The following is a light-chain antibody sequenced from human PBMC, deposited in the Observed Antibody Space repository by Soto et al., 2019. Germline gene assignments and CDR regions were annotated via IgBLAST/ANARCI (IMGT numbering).Light chain of an antibody. J-gene: IGLJ2*01. CDR1: TSNIESNP. Sequence: QSVLTQPPSASETPGQRVIISCSGSTSNIESNPVSWFQLLPGMAPKLLIYRNDQRPSGVPDRFSGSKSGTSASLAITWLQSEDEADYYCSTYDDSLNGPVFGGGTQLTVL. CDR3: STYDDSLNGPV. V-gene: IGLV1-44*01. CDR2: RND.